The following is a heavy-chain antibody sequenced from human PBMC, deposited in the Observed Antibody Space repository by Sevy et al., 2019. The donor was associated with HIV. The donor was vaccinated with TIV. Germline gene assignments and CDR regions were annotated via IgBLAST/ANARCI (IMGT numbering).Heavy chain of an antibody. Sequence: GGYLRLSCTASGFTFSTYDIHWVRQAPGKGLEWVAIISYDGNYRYYSDSVRGRFSMSRDNSNNTAYLQMSGLSVEDTAVDYCAKNRPPGESYFSRHGMDVWGRGTLVTVSS. CDR1: GFTFSTYD. V-gene: IGHV3-30*18. D-gene: IGHD1-26*01. CDR3: AKNRPPGESYFSRHGMDV. J-gene: IGHJ6*02. CDR2: ISYDGNYR.